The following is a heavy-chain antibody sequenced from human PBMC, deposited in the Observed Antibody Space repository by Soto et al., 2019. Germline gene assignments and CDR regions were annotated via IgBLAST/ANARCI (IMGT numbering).Heavy chain of an antibody. D-gene: IGHD3-10*01. CDR2: VSGSSVSI. J-gene: IGHJ4*02. CDR3: TRDKSNYGSIDF. V-gene: IGHV3-48*02. CDR1: GFTFSSYS. Sequence: EVQLVESGGGFVQRGGSLRLSCAASGFTFSSYSMNWVRQAPGTGLEWVSYVSGSSVSIYYADSVKGRFTISRDNAKSSLYLQMNRLTDEDTAVYYCTRDKSNYGSIDFWGQGTLVTVSS.